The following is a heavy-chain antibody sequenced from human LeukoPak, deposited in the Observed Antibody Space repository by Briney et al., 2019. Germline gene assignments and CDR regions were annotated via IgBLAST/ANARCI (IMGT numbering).Heavy chain of an antibody. V-gene: IGHV5-51*01. CDR1: GYSFTKYW. CDR2: IYPGDSDT. CDR3: ARSQGYCSGDSCLQGDWFDP. J-gene: IGHJ5*02. Sequence: GESLKISCKGSGYSFTKYWIGWVRQMPGKGLEWMGIIYPGDSDTRYSPSFQGQVTISADKSIRIAYLQWSSLKASDTAMYYCARSQGYCSGDSCLQGDWFDPWGQGTLVTVSS. D-gene: IGHD2-15*01.